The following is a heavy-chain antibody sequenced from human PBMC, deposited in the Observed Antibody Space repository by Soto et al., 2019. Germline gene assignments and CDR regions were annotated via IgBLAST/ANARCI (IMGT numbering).Heavy chain of an antibody. Sequence: SETLSLTCSVSEDSISSYYWSWIRQPPGKGLEWIGYIYYSGSTNYNPSLKSRVTISVDTSKNQFSLKLSSVTAADTAVYYCARDKPIAAAGFYYYYGMDVWGQGTTVTVSS. CDR1: EDSISSYY. V-gene: IGHV4-59*01. D-gene: IGHD6-13*01. CDR2: IYYSGST. CDR3: ARDKPIAAAGFYYYYGMDV. J-gene: IGHJ6*02.